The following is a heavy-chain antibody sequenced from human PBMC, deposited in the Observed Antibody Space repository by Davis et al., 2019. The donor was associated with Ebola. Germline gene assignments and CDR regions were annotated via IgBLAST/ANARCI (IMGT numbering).Heavy chain of an antibody. Sequence: ASVKVSCKASGYTFTSYYMHWVRQAPAQGLEWMGIINPSGGSTSYAQKFQGRVTMTRDTSTSTDYMKLSSLRSEDTAVYYCARGRYSYGPFDYWGQGTLVTVSS. D-gene: IGHD5-18*01. V-gene: IGHV1-46*01. CDR1: GYTFTSYY. CDR2: INPSGGST. J-gene: IGHJ4*02. CDR3: ARGRYSYGPFDY.